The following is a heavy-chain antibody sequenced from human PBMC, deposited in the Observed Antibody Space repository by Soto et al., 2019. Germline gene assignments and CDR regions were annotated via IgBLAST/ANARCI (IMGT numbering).Heavy chain of an antibody. V-gene: IGHV3-7*01. Sequence: GGSLRLSCAASGFDFSIYWMSWVRQAPGRGREWVGNIHQDGSEKYYVDSLKGRFTISRDNAKNSLDLQMNSLRAEDTAVYYCARLSWGVFDYWGQGTLVTVSS. D-gene: IGHD3-16*01. CDR1: GFDFSIYW. CDR3: ARLSWGVFDY. J-gene: IGHJ4*02. CDR2: IHQDGSEK.